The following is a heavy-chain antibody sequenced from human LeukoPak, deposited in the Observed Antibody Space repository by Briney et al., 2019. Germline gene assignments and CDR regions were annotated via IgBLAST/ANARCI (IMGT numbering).Heavy chain of an antibody. CDR3: AKDMLLWFGELSRPDHIFDY. Sequence: PGGSLRLSCAASGFTFSSYAMSWVRQAPGKGLEWVSAISGSGGSTYYADSVKGRFTISRDNSKNTLYLQMNSLRAEDTAVYYCAKDMLLWFGELSRPDHIFDYWGQGTLVTVSS. D-gene: IGHD3-10*01. J-gene: IGHJ4*02. CDR2: ISGSGGST. CDR1: GFTFSSYA. V-gene: IGHV3-23*01.